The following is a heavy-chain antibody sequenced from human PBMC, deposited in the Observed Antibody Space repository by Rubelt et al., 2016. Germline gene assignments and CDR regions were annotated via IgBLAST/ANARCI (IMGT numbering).Heavy chain of an antibody. Sequence: QLQLQESGPGLVKPSETLSLTCTVSVGSISSNSYYWGWIRQPPGKGLEWIGSFSYSGRTYYNPSLKSRVTRSVDTSQKKFSLKLTSVSAEDTAVYYWARLRAGGSGHYWGQGTLVTVSS. J-gene: IGHJ4*02. CDR2: FSYSGRT. CDR1: VGSISSNSYY. V-gene: IGHV4-39*01. CDR3: ARLRAGGSGHY. D-gene: IGHD6-19*01.